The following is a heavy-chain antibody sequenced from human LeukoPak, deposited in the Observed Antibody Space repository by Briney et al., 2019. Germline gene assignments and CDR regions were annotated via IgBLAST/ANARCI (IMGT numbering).Heavy chain of an antibody. V-gene: IGHV6-1*01. CDR3: ARGKYSGFDL. D-gene: IGHD2-15*01. J-gene: IGHJ3*01. CDR2: TYYRSKWTI. Sequence: SQTLSLTCAISGYSVFTNSVDWNWIRQSPSRGLEWLGRTYYRSKWTIDYAVYVRSRIPINPDTSKNQFSLQLNSVTPDDTALYYCARGKYSGFDLWGQGTMVTVS. CDR1: GYSVFTNSVD.